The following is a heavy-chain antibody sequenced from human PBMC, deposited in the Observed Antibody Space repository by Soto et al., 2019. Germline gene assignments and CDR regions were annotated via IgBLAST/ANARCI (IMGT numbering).Heavy chain of an antibody. CDR3: AKDRGYSYGTFDY. J-gene: IGHJ4*02. D-gene: IGHD5-18*01. Sequence: GGPLRLCYAASGFTFSNYAMSWVLKAPGKGLEWVSTISDGGGSTYYADSVKGRSTISRENSKNTVYLQVSSLRGEDTAVYYCAKDRGYSYGTFDYWGQGIPVTVSS. V-gene: IGHV3-23*01. CDR2: ISDGGGST. CDR1: GFTFSNYA.